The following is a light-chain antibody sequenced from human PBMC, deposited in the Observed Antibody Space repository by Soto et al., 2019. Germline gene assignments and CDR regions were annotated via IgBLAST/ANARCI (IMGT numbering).Light chain of an antibody. J-gene: IGKJ5*01. Sequence: IHLTQSPSSLSASVGGRVTSTCRASQDIRGNLAWYQQKPGKAPKLLIFDVSSLQSGVPSRFSGSGSGTDFTLTISSLQPEDFATYYCQQLNTYPITFGQGTRLEIK. CDR1: QDIRGN. CDR3: QQLNTYPIT. V-gene: IGKV1-13*02. CDR2: DVS.